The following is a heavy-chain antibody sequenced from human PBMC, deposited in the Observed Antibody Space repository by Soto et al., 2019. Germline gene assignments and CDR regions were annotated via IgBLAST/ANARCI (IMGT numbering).Heavy chain of an antibody. D-gene: IGHD1-1*01. V-gene: IGHV3-33*01. Sequence: QVQLVESGGGVVQPGRSLRLSCVASGFTFSSYGMHWVRQAPGKGLEWVAVIWYDGSNKYYADSVKGRFTISRDNSKNTLYLQMSSLRAEDTAVYYCARETYGTAGAFDIWGQGTMVTVSS. CDR3: ARETYGTAGAFDI. CDR2: IWYDGSNK. CDR1: GFTFSSYG. J-gene: IGHJ3*02.